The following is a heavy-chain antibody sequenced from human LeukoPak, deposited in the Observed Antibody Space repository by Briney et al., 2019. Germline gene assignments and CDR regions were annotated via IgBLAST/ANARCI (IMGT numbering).Heavy chain of an antibody. J-gene: IGHJ3*02. CDR1: GFTFSSYS. CDR3: AKVRGYSAYGAFDI. D-gene: IGHD2-21*01. CDR2: ISSSSSYI. Sequence: GGSLRLSCAASGFTFSSYSMNWVRQAPGKGLEWVSSISSSSSYIYYADSVKGRFTISRDNAKNTLYLQMNSLRAEDTAVYYCAKVRGYSAYGAFDIWGQGTMVTVSS. V-gene: IGHV3-21*04.